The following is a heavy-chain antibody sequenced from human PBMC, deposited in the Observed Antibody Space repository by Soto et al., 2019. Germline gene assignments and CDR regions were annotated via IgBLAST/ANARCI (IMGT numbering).Heavy chain of an antibody. V-gene: IGHV5-51*01. Sequence: GESLKISCKGFGFSFTTYWIAWVRQMPGKGLEWMGIIYPGDSKTTYSPSFQGQVTISADKSISTAYLQWSSLKASDTAMYYCARREYSSVNYYYYGMDVWGQGTTVTVSS. D-gene: IGHD6-19*01. J-gene: IGHJ6*02. CDR2: IYPGDSKT. CDR3: ARREYSSVNYYYYGMDV. CDR1: GFSFTTYW.